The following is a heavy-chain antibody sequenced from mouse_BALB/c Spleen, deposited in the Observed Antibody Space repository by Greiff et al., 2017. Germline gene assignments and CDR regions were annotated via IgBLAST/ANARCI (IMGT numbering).Heavy chain of an antibody. CDR2: INPYNDGT. CDR3: ARGEQLGRRGYFDY. Sequence: EVQRVESGPELVKPGASVKMSCKASGYTFTSYVMHWVKQKPGQGLEWIGYINPYNDGTKYNEKFKGKATLTSDKSSSTAYMELSSLTSEDSAVYYCARGEQLGRRGYFDYWGQGTTLTVSS. D-gene: IGHD3-1*01. CDR1: GYTFTSYV. J-gene: IGHJ2*01. V-gene: IGHV1-14*01.